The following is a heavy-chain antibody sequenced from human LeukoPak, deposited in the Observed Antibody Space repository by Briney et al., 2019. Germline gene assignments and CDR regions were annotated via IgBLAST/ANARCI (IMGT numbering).Heavy chain of an antibody. V-gene: IGHV4-34*01. CDR1: GGSFSGYY. J-gene: IGHJ4*02. CDR3: ARGFSLDY. D-gene: IGHD2/OR15-2a*01. Sequence: SETLSLTCAVYGGSFSGYYWSWIRQPPGKGLEWIGEINHSGSTNYNPSLKSRVTISIDTSKNQFSLKLSSVTAADTAVYYCARGFSLDYWGQGTLVTVSS. CDR2: INHSGST.